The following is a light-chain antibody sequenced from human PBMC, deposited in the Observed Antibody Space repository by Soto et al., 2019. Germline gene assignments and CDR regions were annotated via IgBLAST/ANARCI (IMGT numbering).Light chain of an antibody. CDR3: SSFTGSNYV. V-gene: IGLV2-14*03. CDR2: DVS. CDR1: ISDVGGYNF. J-gene: IGLJ1*01. Sequence: LTQPASVSGCPGQSITISCTGTISDVGGYNFVSWYQQYPGKAPKLMICDVSNRPSGVSNRFSGSKSGNTASLTISGLQAEDEADYYCSSFTGSNYVFGTGTKVTVL.